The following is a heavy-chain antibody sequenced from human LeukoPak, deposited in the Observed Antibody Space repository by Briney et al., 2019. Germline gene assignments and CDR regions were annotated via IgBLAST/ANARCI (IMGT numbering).Heavy chain of an antibody. J-gene: IGHJ4*02. CDR1: GGTFSSYA. Sequence: GSSVKVSCKASGGTFSSYAISWVRQAPGQGLEWMGRIIPILGIANYAQKFQGRVTITADKSTSTAYMELSSLRSEDTAVYYCAEGGGKLSGSCDYWGQGTLVTVSS. D-gene: IGHD6-13*01. CDR2: IIPILGIA. V-gene: IGHV1-69*04. CDR3: AEGGGKLSGSCDY.